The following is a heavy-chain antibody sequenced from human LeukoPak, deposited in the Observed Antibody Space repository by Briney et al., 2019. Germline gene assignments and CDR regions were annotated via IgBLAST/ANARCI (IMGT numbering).Heavy chain of an antibody. CDR2: ISGDGVST. Sequence: LSGGSLRLSCVASGLPIADFAMHWVRQAPGKGLEWVSLISGDGVSTFYADSVKGRFSISRDNSKNSLYLEMNSLRTEDAAMYCCAKESGKFDYWGQGTLVAVSS. V-gene: IGHV3-43*02. J-gene: IGHJ4*02. CDR3: AKESGKFDY. CDR1: GLPIADFA.